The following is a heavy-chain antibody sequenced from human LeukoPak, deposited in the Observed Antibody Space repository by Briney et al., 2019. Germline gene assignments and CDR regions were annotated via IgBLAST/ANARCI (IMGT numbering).Heavy chain of an antibody. CDR1: GFTFSSYS. V-gene: IGHV3-21*01. J-gene: IGHJ6*02. CDR2: ISSSSSYI. CDR3: ARDRKLLWFGELPNLDYYYYGMGV. D-gene: IGHD3-10*01. Sequence: GGSLRLSCAASGFTFSSYSMNWVRQAPGKGLEWVSSISSSSSYIYYADSVKGRFTISRDNAKNSLYLQMNSLRAEDTAVYYCARDRKLLWFGELPNLDYYYYGMGVWGQGTTVTVSS.